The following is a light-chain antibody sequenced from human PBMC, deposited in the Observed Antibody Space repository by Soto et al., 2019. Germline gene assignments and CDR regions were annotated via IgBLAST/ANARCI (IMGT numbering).Light chain of an antibody. CDR3: CTSVGGITSPYL. Sequence: QSVLTQPASVSGSPGQSITTTCTANSNDDRSINSVSWYQQRPGRATQLVIYQVTNRPSVISSRFSGSKSGNTASLTISLFQSEVEADYYCCTSVGGITSPYLFGTGTKVTVL. CDR1: SNDDRSINS. CDR2: QVT. V-gene: IGLV2-23*02. J-gene: IGLJ1*01.